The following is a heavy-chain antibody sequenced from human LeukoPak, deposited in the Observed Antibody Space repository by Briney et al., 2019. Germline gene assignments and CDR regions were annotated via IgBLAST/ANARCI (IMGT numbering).Heavy chain of an antibody. J-gene: IGHJ4*02. V-gene: IGHV4-39*01. CDR2: IYYSGST. CDR1: GGSISSNNYY. Sequence: SETLSLTCTVSGGSISSNNYYWGWIRQPPGKGLEWIGSIYYSGSTYYNPSLKSRVTISVDTSKNQFSLKLSSVTAADTAVYYCVNSSPGGGWLVSGNFDYWGQGTQVTVSS. CDR3: VNSSPGGGWLVSGNFDY. D-gene: IGHD6-19*01.